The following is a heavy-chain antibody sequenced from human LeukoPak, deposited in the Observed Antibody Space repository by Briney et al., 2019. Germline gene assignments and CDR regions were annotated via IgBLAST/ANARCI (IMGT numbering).Heavy chain of an antibody. CDR3: ARQHQHGDYVYYFDY. J-gene: IGHJ4*02. Sequence: SETLSLTCTVSGGSVSSGSYYWSWIRQPAGKGLEWIGRIYASGSTNYNPSLKSRVTISVDTSKNQFSLKLSSVTAADTAVYYCARQHQHGDYVYYFDYWGQGTLVTVSS. V-gene: IGHV4-61*02. D-gene: IGHD4-17*01. CDR1: GGSVSSGSYY. CDR2: IYASGST.